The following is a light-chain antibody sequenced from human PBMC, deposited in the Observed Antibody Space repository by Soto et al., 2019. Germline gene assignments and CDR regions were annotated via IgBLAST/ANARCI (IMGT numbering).Light chain of an antibody. CDR1: SSDMGGYNS. J-gene: IGLJ3*02. CDR3: SAYTTTATLVM. V-gene: IGLV2-14*03. CDR2: DVS. Sequence: QSALTQPASVSGSTGQSITISCTGTSSDMGGYNSVSWYQHHPGKAPQLMMYDVSDRPTGVSDRFAGSKSGNTASLTISGLQAENEADSYGSAYTTTATLVMFGGGTKLTVL.